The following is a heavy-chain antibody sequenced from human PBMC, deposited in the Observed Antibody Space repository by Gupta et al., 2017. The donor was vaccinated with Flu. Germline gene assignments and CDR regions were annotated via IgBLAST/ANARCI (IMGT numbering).Heavy chain of an antibody. CDR2: INPSGGST. D-gene: IGHD1-26*01. CDR1: GYTFTSYY. Sequence: QVQLVQSGAEVKKPGVSVTVSCKASGYTFTSYYMHWVRQAPGQGLEWMGIINPSGGSTSYAQKFQGRVTMTRDTSTSTVYMELSSLRSEETAVYYGARVRTSGSPWGYYYYGMDVWGQGTTVTVSS. V-gene: IGHV1-46*01. CDR3: ARVRTSGSPWGYYYYGMDV. J-gene: IGHJ6*02.